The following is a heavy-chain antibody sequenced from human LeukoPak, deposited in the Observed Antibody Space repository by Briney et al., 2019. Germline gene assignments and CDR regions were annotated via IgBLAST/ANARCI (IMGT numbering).Heavy chain of an antibody. V-gene: IGHV3-23*01. CDR2: ISGSGGNT. CDR1: GFSFSSYA. J-gene: IGHJ4*02. CDR3: AKVSWANYFDY. Sequence: GGSLRLSCAASGFSFSSYAMSWVRQAPGKGLEWVSAISGSGGNTYYADSVRGRFTISRDNSKNTMYLQMNSLRAEDTAIYSCAKVSWANYFDYWGQGTLVTVSS. D-gene: IGHD6-13*01.